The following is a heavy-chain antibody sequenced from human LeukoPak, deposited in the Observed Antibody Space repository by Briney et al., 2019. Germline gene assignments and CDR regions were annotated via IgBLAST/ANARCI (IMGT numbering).Heavy chain of an antibody. CDR1: GFTLSSYA. V-gene: IGHV3-30-3*01. CDR2: ISYDGSNK. J-gene: IGHJ4*02. Sequence: PGGSLRLSCAASGFTLSSYAMHWVRQAPGKGLEWVAVISYDGSNKYYADSVKGRFTISRDNSKNTLYLQMNSLRAEDTAVYYCARALRYSSSSWGDYFDYWGQGTLVTVSS. D-gene: IGHD6-6*01. CDR3: ARALRYSSSSWGDYFDY.